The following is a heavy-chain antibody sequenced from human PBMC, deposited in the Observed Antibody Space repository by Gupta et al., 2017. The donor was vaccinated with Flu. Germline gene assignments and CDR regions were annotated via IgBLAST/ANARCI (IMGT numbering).Heavy chain of an antibody. Sequence: QVQLQQWGAGLLKPSETLSLTCAVYGGSFSGYYWSWIRQPPGKGLEWIGEINHSGSTNYNPSLKSRVTISVDTSKNQFSLKLSSVTAADTAVYYCARGHSSTVTTGDDYWGQGTLVTVSS. D-gene: IGHD4-17*01. J-gene: IGHJ4*02. V-gene: IGHV4-34*01. CDR3: ARGHSSTVTTGDDY. CDR1: GGSFSGYY. CDR2: INHSGST.